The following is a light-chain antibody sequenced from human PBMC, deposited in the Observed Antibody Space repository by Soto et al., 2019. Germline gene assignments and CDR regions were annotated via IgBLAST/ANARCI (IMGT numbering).Light chain of an antibody. CDR2: SNN. J-gene: IGLJ1*01. V-gene: IGLV1-44*01. CDR3: FSYTSSGTYV. CDR1: SSNIGRDT. Sequence: QSVLTQPPSASGTPGQRVIISCSGSSSNIGRDTVNWYRQFPGTAPKLLIYSNNQRPSGVPDRFSGSKSGNTASLTISGLQAEDETDYYCFSYTSSGTYVFGTGTKLTVL.